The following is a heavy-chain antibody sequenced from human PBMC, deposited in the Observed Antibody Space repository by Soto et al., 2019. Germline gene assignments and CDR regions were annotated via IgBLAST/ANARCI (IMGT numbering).Heavy chain of an antibody. CDR3: ARGPPDYSQSGYVGDF. CDR2: INNDGSSA. Sequence: GGSLRLSCIPSGFILTTHWMYWVRQAPGKGLVWVSGINNDGSSATYADSVKGRFTISRDNAKNTLYLEMNSLRAEDTAVYFCARGPPDYSQSGYVGDFWGQGTLVTVSS. CDR1: GFILTTHW. D-gene: IGHD4-4*01. V-gene: IGHV3-74*01. J-gene: IGHJ4*02.